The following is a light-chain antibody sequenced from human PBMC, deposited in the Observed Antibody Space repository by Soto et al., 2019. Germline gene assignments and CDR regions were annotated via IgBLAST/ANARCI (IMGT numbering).Light chain of an antibody. J-gene: IGKJ1*01. CDR3: QQYGTSLRT. V-gene: IGKV3-20*01. Sequence: EIVLTQSPGTLSLSPGERATLSCRASQSVSSGYLAWYQQKAGQAPRLLIYDASSRATGIPDRFSGSGSGTDFTLTIVRLEPGDFAVYYCQQYGTSLRTFGQGTKVDIK. CDR1: QSVSSGY. CDR2: DAS.